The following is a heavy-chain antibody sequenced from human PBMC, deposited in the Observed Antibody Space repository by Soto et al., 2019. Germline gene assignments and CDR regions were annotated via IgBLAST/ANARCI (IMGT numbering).Heavy chain of an antibody. Sequence: EVQLLESGGGLVQSGGSLRLSCAASRFSFSTDAMTWVRQAPGKGLEWVSAISDSGGDTNYADSVKGRFTISRDNSKNTLYLQMNSLRAEDTAIYYCAKAFGYSSSWYARNWFDPWGQGTLVTVSS. J-gene: IGHJ5*02. D-gene: IGHD6-13*01. CDR3: AKAFGYSSSWYARNWFDP. CDR1: RFSFSTDA. CDR2: ISDSGGDT. V-gene: IGHV3-23*01.